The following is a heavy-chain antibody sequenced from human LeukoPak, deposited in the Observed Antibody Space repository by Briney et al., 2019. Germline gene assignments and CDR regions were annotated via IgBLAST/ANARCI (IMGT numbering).Heavy chain of an antibody. V-gene: IGHV3-15*01. CDR2: IKSKIDGGTA. Sequence: PGGSLRLSCTASGFTVSSSYMTWVRQAPGKGLEWVGRIKSKIDGGTADYAAPVKGRFTISRDDSENTLYLQMNSLQTEDTAVYYCTTSGWFDHWGQGTLVTVSS. CDR1: GFTVSSSY. CDR3: TTSGWFDH. D-gene: IGHD1-26*01. J-gene: IGHJ5*02.